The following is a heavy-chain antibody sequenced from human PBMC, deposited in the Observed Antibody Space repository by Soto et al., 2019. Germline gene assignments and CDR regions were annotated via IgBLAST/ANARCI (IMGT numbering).Heavy chain of an antibody. CDR3: APGPRGLYHHDY. CDR2: INMDGSST. CDR1: GFTFSGDW. V-gene: IGHV3-74*01. J-gene: IGHJ4*02. Sequence: EVQLVESGGGLVQPGGSLRLSCAASGFTFSGDWMHWVRQAAGKGLVWVSRINMDGSSTNYADSVKGRFTISRDNAKNTLYLQLSTVRVEDTAVYYCAPGPRGLYHHDYWGQGALVTVSS. D-gene: IGHD2-2*01.